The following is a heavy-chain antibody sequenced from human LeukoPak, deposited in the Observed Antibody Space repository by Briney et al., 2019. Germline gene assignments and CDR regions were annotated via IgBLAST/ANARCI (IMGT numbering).Heavy chain of an antibody. V-gene: IGHV1-18*01. CDR2: ISSYNGNT. CDR3: ARWGNVLGATYLDY. D-gene: IGHD1-26*01. J-gene: IGHJ4*02. CDR1: GYTFISYG. Sequence: GASVKVSCKASGYTFISYGISWVRQAPGQGLEWMGWISSYNGNTNYAQTLQGRVTMTTDTSTSTAYMELRSLRSDDTAVYYCARWGNVLGATYLDYWGQGTLVTVSS.